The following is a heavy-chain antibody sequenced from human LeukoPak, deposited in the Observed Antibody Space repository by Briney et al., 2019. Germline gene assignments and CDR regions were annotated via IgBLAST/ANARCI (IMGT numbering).Heavy chain of an antibody. D-gene: IGHD3-10*01. CDR2: ISWNSGSI. V-gene: IGHV3-9*03. Sequence: PGGSLRLSCAASGCTFDDYAMHWVRQAPGKGLEWVSGISWNSGSIGYADSVKGRFTISRDNAKNSLYLQMNSLRAEDMALYYCAKAMVRGVISPYFDYWGQGTLVTVSS. CDR1: GCTFDDYA. J-gene: IGHJ4*02. CDR3: AKAMVRGVISPYFDY.